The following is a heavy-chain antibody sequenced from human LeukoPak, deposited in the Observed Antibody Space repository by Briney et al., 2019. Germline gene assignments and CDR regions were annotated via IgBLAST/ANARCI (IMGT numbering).Heavy chain of an antibody. CDR1: GFTSSTYW. CDR2: IKQDGSEK. CDR3: ARDRGSSGWYEFDY. D-gene: IGHD6-19*01. J-gene: IGHJ4*02. V-gene: IGHV3-7*01. Sequence: GGSLRLSCAASGFTSSTYWMSWVRQAPGKGLEWVANIKQDGSEKYYVDSVKGRFTISRDKAKNSLYLQMSRLRAEETAVYYCARDRGSSGWYEFDYWGQGTLVTVSS.